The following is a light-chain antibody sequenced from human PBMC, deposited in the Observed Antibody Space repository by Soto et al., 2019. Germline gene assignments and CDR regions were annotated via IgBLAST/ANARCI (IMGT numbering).Light chain of an antibody. Sequence: QSALTQPASGSGSPGQSSSITYTKTSSDVGGYNYVSWYQQHPGKAPKFMIYDVSNRPSGVSNRFSGSKSGNTASLTISGLQAEDEADYYCSSYTTSNTRQIVFGTGTKVTVL. CDR3: SSYTTSNTRQIV. J-gene: IGLJ1*01. CDR2: DVS. CDR1: SSDVGGYNY. V-gene: IGLV2-14*01.